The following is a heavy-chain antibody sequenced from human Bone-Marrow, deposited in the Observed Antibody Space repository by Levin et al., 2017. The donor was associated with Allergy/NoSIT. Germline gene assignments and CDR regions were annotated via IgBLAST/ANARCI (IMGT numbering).Heavy chain of an antibody. CDR3: SREGAYGDYDY. V-gene: IGHV4-30-2*01. CDR2: IFHGGTT. D-gene: IGHD4-17*01. CDR1: GDSIGSGGFS. J-gene: IGHJ4*01. Sequence: SETLSLTCAVSGDSIGSGGFSWNWIRQPPGKGLEWIGNIFHGGTTAYNPSLKGRVTLSVDMSKTQSSLNLSSLTAADTAVYYCSREGAYGDYDYWGQGTLVTVSS.